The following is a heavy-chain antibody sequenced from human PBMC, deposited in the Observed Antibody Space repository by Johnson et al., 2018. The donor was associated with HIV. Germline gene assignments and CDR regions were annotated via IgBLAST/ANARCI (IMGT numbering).Heavy chain of an antibody. Sequence: VQLVESGGGLVQPGGSLRLSCAASGFTVSSNYMSWVRQAPGQGLEWVSVIYSGGITYYADSVKGRFTISRDNSKNTLYLQMNSLRAEDTAVYYCASLGGSYSLDIWGQGTMVTVSS. D-gene: IGHD1-26*01. CDR2: IYSGGIT. J-gene: IGHJ3*02. CDR1: GFTVSSNY. V-gene: IGHV3-66*01. CDR3: ASLGGSYSLDI.